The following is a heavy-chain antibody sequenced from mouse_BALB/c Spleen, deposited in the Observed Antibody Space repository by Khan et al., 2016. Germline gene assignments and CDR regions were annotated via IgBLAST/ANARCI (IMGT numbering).Heavy chain of an antibody. V-gene: IGHV1S41*01. CDR2: IAPGSGST. D-gene: IGHD2-1*01. CDR3: ARRGGNYYFDY. CDR1: GYTFTSYW. Sequence: DLVKPGASVKLSCKASGYTFTSYWINWIKQRPGQGLEWIGRIAPGSGSTYYNEMFKGKATLTVDTSSSTAYIQLSSLSSEDSAVYFCARRGGNYYFDYCGQGTTLTVSS. J-gene: IGHJ2*01.